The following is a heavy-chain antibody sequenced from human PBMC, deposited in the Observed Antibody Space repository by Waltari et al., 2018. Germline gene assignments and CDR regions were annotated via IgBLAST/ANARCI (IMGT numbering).Heavy chain of an antibody. J-gene: IGHJ4*02. CDR1: GFTVRTNY. V-gene: IGHV3-66*02. Sequence: EVQLVESGGGLVQTGGSLRLSCAASGFTVRTNYMSWVRQAPGKGLEWVPVIYIDGSTYYADSVKGRFTISRDNFKNTVYLQMNSLRAEDTAVYYCARDGIRDFRIAAAGTWGQGTLVTVSS. D-gene: IGHD6-13*01. CDR2: IYIDGST. CDR3: ARDGIRDFRIAAAGT.